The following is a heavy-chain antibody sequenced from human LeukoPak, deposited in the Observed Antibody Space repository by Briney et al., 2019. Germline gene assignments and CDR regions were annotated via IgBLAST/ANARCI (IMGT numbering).Heavy chain of an antibody. CDR2: IIPNLGTT. V-gene: IGHV1-69*04. D-gene: IGHD3-22*01. Sequence: SVKVSCKASGGTSNSHAISWVRQAPGQGLEWMGRIIPNLGTTNRAQNFQDRVTLTADKSTNTTYMELTSLTSDDTAVYYCATTNDGGGYQWGDFFDFWGQGTLVTVSS. CDR3: ATTNDGGGYQWGDFFDF. J-gene: IGHJ4*02. CDR1: GGTSNSHA.